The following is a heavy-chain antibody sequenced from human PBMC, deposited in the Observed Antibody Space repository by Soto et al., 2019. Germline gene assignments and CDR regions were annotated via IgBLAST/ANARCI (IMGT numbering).Heavy chain of an antibody. CDR2: IYYSGST. CDR3: ASQRNGDYVDY. V-gene: IGHV4-31*03. Sequence: SETLSLTCTVSGGSISSGGYYWSWIRQHPGKGLEWIGYIYYSGSTYYNPSLKSRLTISVDTSKNQFSLKLSSVTAADTAVYYCASQRNGDYVDYWGQGTLVTVSS. D-gene: IGHD4-17*01. CDR1: GGSISSGGYY. J-gene: IGHJ4*02.